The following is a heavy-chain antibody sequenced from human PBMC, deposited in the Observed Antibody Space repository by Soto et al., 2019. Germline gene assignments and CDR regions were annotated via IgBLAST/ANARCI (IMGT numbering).Heavy chain of an antibody. D-gene: IGHD1-1*01. J-gene: IGHJ4*02. Sequence: SETLSLTCTVSGGSISSGDYYWSWIRQPPGKGLEWIGYIYYSGSTYYNPSLKSRVTISVDTSKNQFSLKLSPVTAADTAVYYCARDPLSGTAFDYWGQGTLVTVSS. CDR3: ARDPLSGTAFDY. CDR1: GGSISSGDYY. CDR2: IYYSGST. V-gene: IGHV4-30-4*01.